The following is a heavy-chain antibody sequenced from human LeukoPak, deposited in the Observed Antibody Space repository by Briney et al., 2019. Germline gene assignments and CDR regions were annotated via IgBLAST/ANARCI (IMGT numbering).Heavy chain of an antibody. CDR2: INHSGST. CDR3: ARGLRWAVAVTTY. J-gene: IGHJ4*02. V-gene: IGHV4-34*01. CDR1: GGSFSGYY. Sequence: PSETLSLTCAVYGGSFSGYYLSWIRQPPGKGLEWIGEINHSGSTNYNPSLKSRVTISVDTSKNQFSLKLSSVTAADTAVYYCARGLRWAVAVTTYWGQGTLVTVSS. D-gene: IGHD6-19*01.